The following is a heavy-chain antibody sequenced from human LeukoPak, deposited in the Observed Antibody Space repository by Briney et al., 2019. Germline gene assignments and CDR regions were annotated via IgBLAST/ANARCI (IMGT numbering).Heavy chain of an antibody. CDR1: GLTFINFG. D-gene: IGHD3-9*01. CDR2: ISGSGVIT. J-gene: IGHJ4*02. V-gene: IGHV3-23*01. CDR3: AKDDAWLRYQY. Sequence: GGSLRLSCAASGLTFINFGMTWVRQAPGKGLEWVSAISGSGVITFYADSVKGRFTISRDNSKNTLYLQMNSLRAEDTAVYYCAKDDAWLRYQYWGQGTLVTVSS.